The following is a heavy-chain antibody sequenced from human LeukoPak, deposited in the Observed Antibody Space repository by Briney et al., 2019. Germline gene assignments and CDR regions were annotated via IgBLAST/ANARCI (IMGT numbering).Heavy chain of an antibody. D-gene: IGHD3-10*01. CDR3: AREMVRGVYWYFDL. V-gene: IGHV1-2*06. CDR2: INPNSGGT. J-gene: IGHJ2*01. Sequence: ASVKVSCKASGYTFTGYYMHWVRQAPGQGLEWMGRINPNSGGTNYAQKFQGRVTMTRDTSINTAYMELSRLRSDDTAVYYCAREMVRGVYWYFDLWGRGTLVTVSS. CDR1: GYTFTGYY.